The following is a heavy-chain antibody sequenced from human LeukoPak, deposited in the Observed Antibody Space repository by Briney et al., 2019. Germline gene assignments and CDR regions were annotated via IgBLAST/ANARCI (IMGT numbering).Heavy chain of an antibody. CDR1: GFTFSDYY. D-gene: IGHD3-3*01. V-gene: IGHV3-11*01. CDR3: AKDKDYDFWSGPGNWFDP. CDR2: ISSSGSTI. J-gene: IGHJ5*02. Sequence: GGSLRLSCAASGFTFSDYYMSWIRQAPGKGLEWVSYISSSGSTIYYADSVKGRFTISRDNSKNTLYLQMNSLRAEDTAVYYCAKDKDYDFWSGPGNWFDPWGQGTLVTVSS.